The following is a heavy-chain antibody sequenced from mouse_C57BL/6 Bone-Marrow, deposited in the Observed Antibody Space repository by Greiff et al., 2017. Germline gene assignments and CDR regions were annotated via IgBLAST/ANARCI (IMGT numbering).Heavy chain of an antibody. Sequence: VQLQQSGAELVMPGASVKLSCKASGYTFTSYWLHWVKQRPGLGLVWIGEIDPSDSYTNYNQKFKGKSTLTVDKSSSTAYMQLSSLTSEDSAVYYCARGGRYGSSYDYYAMDYRGQGTSVTVSS. D-gene: IGHD1-1*01. CDR2: IDPSDSYT. V-gene: IGHV1-69*01. CDR3: ARGGRYGSSYDYYAMDY. CDR1: GYTFTSYW. J-gene: IGHJ4*01.